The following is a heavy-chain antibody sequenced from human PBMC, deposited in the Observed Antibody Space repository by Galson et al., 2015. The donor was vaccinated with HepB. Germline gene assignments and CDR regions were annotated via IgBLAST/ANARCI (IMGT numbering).Heavy chain of an antibody. CDR2: IFSNDEK. D-gene: IGHD5-18*01. CDR3: ARGGYSYGYYYDMDV. CDR1: GFSLSNARMG. V-gene: IGHV2-26*01. J-gene: IGHJ6*02. Sequence: LVKPTQTLTLTCTVSGFSLSNARMGVSWIRQPPGKALEWLAHIFSNDEKSYSTSLKSRLTISKDTSKSQVVLTMTNMDPVDTATYYCARGGYSYGYYYDMDVWGQGTTVTVSS.